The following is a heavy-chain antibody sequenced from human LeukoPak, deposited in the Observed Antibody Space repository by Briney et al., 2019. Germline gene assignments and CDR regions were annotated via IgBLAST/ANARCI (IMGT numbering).Heavy chain of an antibody. CDR1: GYTFTSYY. V-gene: IGHV1-46*01. CDR2: INHSGGST. J-gene: IGHJ5*02. Sequence: ASVKVSCMASGYTFTSYYMHRVRQARGQGLEWMGKINHSGGSTSYAQNFQGRVTMTRDTSTSTVYMEQSSLRSEDTAVYYCAREGVVVSRRNWFDPWGQGTLVTVSS. CDR3: AREGVVVSRRNWFDP. D-gene: IGHD3-22*01.